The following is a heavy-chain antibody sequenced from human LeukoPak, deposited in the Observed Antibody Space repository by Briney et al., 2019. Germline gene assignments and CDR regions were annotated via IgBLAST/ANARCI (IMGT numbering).Heavy chain of an antibody. CDR1: GFTFSNAW. CDR2: IKSKTDGGTT. Sequence: PGGSLRLSCAASGFTFSNAWMSWVRQAPGKGLEWVGRIKSKTDGGTTDYAAPVKGRFTISRDDSKNTLYLQMNSLKTEDTAVYYCTVIAAAGQIDYWGQGTLVTVSS. CDR3: TVIAAAGQIDY. J-gene: IGHJ4*02. D-gene: IGHD6-13*01. V-gene: IGHV3-15*01.